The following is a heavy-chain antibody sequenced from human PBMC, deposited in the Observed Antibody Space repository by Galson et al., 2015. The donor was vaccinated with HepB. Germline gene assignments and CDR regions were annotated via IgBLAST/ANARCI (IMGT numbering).Heavy chain of an antibody. J-gene: IGHJ3*02. Sequence: SLRLSCAVSASTFRDYHMHWVRQAPGKGLEWVALISSDGSDKQYIDSVKDRFTISRDNSKNTMYLEMNSLRDEDTALYYCAKEGFSSGHAGGFDIWGQGTLVTVSS. CDR3: AKEGFSSGHAGGFDI. D-gene: IGHD3-22*01. CDR1: ASTFRDYH. CDR2: ISSDGSDK. V-gene: IGHV3-30-3*01.